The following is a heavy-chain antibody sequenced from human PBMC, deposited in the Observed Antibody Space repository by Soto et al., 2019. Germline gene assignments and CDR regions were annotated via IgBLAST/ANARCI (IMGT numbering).Heavy chain of an antibody. CDR2: ISAYNGNT. CDR1: GYTFTSYG. Sequence: ASVKVSCKASGYTFTSYGISWVRQAPGQGLEWMGWISAYNGNTNYAQKLQGRVTMTTDTSTSTAYMGLRSLRSDDTAVYYCARGRGDYSKDYYYYGMDVWGQGTTVTVSS. CDR3: ARGRGDYSKDYYYYGMDV. J-gene: IGHJ6*02. V-gene: IGHV1-18*01. D-gene: IGHD4-4*01.